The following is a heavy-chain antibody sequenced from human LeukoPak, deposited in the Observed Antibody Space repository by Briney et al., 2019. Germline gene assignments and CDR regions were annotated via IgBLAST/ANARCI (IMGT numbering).Heavy chain of an antibody. V-gene: IGHV3-7*01. CDR3: ARARYCSSTNCYKDY. CDR1: GFTFSSYW. D-gene: IGHD2-2*02. Sequence: GGSLRLSCEASGFTFSSYWMSWVRQAPGKGLEWVANIKQDGSEKYYVDSVKGRFTISRDNAKNSLYLQMDSLRAEDTAVYYCARARYCSSTNCYKDYWGQGTLVTVSS. CDR2: IKQDGSEK. J-gene: IGHJ4*02.